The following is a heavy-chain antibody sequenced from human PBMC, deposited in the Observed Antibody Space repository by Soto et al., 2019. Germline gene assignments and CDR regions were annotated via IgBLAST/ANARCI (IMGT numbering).Heavy chain of an antibody. CDR2: ITRSSSYI. D-gene: IGHD3-10*01. CDR3: ARVGLSGYYFDY. CDR1: GFTFSSYS. Sequence: EVQLVESGGGLVKPGGSLRLSCAASGFTFSSYSMNWVRQAPGKGLEWVSSITRSSSYIYYADSVKGRITISRDNAKNSLYLQMNSLRAEDTAVYYCARVGLSGYYFDYWGQGTLVTVSS. J-gene: IGHJ4*02. V-gene: IGHV3-21*01.